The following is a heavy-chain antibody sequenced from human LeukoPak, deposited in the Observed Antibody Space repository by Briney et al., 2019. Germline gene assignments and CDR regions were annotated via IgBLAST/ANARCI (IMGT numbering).Heavy chain of an antibody. D-gene: IGHD3-22*01. V-gene: IGHV4-39*01. CDR3: ARLYYDSRGYYWFDR. CDR1: GGSISSSTYY. J-gene: IGHJ5*02. CDR2: IYNSGST. Sequence: SETLSLTCNVSGGSISSSTYYWGWIRQPPGKGLEWIGSIYNSGSTYYNPSLKSRVTIAVDTSKNQFSLKLSSVTAADTAVYYCARLYYDSRGYYWFDRWGHGTLVTVSS.